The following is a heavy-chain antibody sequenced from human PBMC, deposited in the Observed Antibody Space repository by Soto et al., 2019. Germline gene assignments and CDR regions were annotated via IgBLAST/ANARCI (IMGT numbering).Heavy chain of an antibody. Sequence: QPGGSLRLSCAASGFTFSSNWMHWVRQAPGKGLVWVSRINSDGSITSYADSVKGQFTISRDNAKNTLYLQMNSLRAEDTAVYYCARGSSSWYVSFDYWGQGILVTVSS. D-gene: IGHD6-13*01. J-gene: IGHJ4*02. CDR3: ARGSSSWYVSFDY. CDR2: INSDGSIT. V-gene: IGHV3-74*01. CDR1: GFTFSSNW.